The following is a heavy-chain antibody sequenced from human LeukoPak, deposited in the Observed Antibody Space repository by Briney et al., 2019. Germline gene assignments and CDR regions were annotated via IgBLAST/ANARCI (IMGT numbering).Heavy chain of an antibody. J-gene: IGHJ4*02. V-gene: IGHV3-9*01. D-gene: IGHD1-26*01. CDR1: GFTFDDYA. Sequence: PGRSLRLSCAASGFTFDDYAMHWVRQAPGKGLEWVSGISWNSGSIGYADSVKGRFTISRDNAKNSLYLQMNSLRAEDTALYYCANIGPGMGLVGALDYWGQGTLVTVSS. CDR2: ISWNSGSI. CDR3: ANIGPGMGLVGALDY.